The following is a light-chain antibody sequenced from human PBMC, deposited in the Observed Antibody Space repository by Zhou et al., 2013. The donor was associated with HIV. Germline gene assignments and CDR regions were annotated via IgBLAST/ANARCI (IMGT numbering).Light chain of an antibody. CDR3: QHYGSSPLLT. CDR2: GAS. J-gene: IGKJ4*01. Sequence: EIVLTQSPGTLSLSPGDSATLSCRASQSVSSSYLAWHQQKFGQAPRLLIYGASIRATDIPDRFSGSGSGTDFTLTISRLEPEDFAVYYCQHYGSSPLLTFGGGTKVEIK. CDR1: QSVSSSY. V-gene: IGKV3-20*01.